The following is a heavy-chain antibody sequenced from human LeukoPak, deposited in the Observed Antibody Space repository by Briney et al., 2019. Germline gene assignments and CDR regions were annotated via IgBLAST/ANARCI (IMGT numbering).Heavy chain of an antibody. V-gene: IGHV3-23*01. Sequence: GGSLRLSCAASGFTFSSYAMSWVRQAPGKGLEWVSAISGSGGSTYYADSVKGRFTISRDNSKNTLYLQMNSLRAEDTAVYYCAKDSYYDFWSGYFDYWGQGTLVTVSS. D-gene: IGHD3-3*01. CDR2: ISGSGGST. CDR3: AKDSYYDFWSGYFDY. CDR1: GFTFSSYA. J-gene: IGHJ4*02.